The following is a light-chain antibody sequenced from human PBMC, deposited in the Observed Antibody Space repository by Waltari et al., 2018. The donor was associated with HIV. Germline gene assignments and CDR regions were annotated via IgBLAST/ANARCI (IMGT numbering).Light chain of an antibody. CDR3: CSYAGSVV. J-gene: IGLJ2*01. Sequence: QSALTQPASVSGSPGQSITISSPGTSSDVGSYKLVSWYQQHPGKAPQLMIYEGSKRPSGVSNRFSGSKSGNTASLTISGLQAEDEADYYCCSYAGSVVFGGGTKLTVL. CDR2: EGS. V-gene: IGLV2-23*01. CDR1: SSDVGSYKL.